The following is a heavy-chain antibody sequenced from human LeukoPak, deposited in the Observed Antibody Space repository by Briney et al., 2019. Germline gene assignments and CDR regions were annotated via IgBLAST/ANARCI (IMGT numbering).Heavy chain of an antibody. CDR2: ISTGGSTI. J-gene: IGHJ5*02. CDR1: GFTFSSYE. CDR3: ARAGCSSSSCPYRNWFDP. V-gene: IGHV3-48*03. D-gene: IGHD2-2*01. Sequence: GSLRLSCAASGFTFSSYEMNWVRQAPGKGLEWVSYISTGGSTIYYADSVKGRFTISRDNAKNSLYLQTNSLRAEDTAVYYCARAGCSSSSCPYRNWFDPWGQGTLVTVSS.